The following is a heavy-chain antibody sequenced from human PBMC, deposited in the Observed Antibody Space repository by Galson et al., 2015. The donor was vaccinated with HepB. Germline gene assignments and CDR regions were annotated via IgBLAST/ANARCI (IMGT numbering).Heavy chain of an antibody. V-gene: IGHV1-2*06. J-gene: IGHJ5*02. CDR1: GYTFTGYY. Sequence: SVKVSCKASGYTFTGYYIHWVRQAPGQGLEWMGRINPKSGGTNYAQKFQGRVTMTRDTSISTAYMELSRLRSDDTAVYYCARGGAVGGPKFNWFDPWGQGTLVTVSS. CDR2: INPKSGGT. CDR3: ARGGAVGGPKFNWFDP. D-gene: IGHD2-15*01.